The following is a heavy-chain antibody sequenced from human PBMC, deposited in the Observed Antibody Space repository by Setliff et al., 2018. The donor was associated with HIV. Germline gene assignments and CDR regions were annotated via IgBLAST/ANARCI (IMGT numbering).Heavy chain of an antibody. CDR1: ADTFSSHV. Sequence: ASVKVSCKASADTFSSHVISWFRQAPGQGLEWMGGIIPIFGSANFPQNFQGRLTITVDEPTSTAYMELSSLTSDDTAVYYCARPTYYTDNSGHPRYYFEAWGQGTRVTVSS. CDR2: IIPIFGSA. CDR3: ARPTYYTDNSGHPRYYFEA. D-gene: IGHD3-22*01. J-gene: IGHJ5*02. V-gene: IGHV1-69*13.